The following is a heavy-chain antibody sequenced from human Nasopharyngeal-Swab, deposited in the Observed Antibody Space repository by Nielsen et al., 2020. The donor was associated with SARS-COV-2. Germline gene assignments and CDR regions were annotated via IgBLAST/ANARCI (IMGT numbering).Heavy chain of an antibody. CDR1: GFTFSSYG. V-gene: IGHV3-33*01. Sequence: GGSLRLSCAASGFTFSSYGMHWVRQAPGKGLEWVAVIWYDGSNKYYADSVRGRFTISRDNSKNTLYLQMNSLRAEDTAVYYCAREGIVGATTGLDYWGQGTLVTVSS. CDR2: IWYDGSNK. CDR3: AREGIVGATTGLDY. D-gene: IGHD1-26*01. J-gene: IGHJ4*02.